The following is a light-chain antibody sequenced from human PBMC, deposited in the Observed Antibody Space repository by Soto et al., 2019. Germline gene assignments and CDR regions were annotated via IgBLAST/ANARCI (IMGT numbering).Light chain of an antibody. J-gene: IGLJ2*01. CDR2: SNN. V-gene: IGLV1-44*01. CDR1: SSNIEGNT. Sequence: QSALTQPPSLSGTPGQSVTISCSGSSSNIEGNTVHWYQHLPGTAPKLLIYSNNQRPSGVPDRFSGSKSGTSASLAISWLQSEDEADYYCAAWDDSLNGVVFGGGTKLTVL. CDR3: AAWDDSLNGVV.